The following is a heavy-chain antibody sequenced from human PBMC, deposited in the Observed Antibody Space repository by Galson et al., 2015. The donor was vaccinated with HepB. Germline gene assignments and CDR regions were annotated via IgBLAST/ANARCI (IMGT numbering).Heavy chain of an antibody. V-gene: IGHV1-2*02. Sequence: SVKVSCKASGYTFTGYYMHWVRQAPGQGLEWMGWINPNSGGTNYAQKFQGRVTMTRDTSISTAYMELSRLRSDDTAVYYCARLDGDYATTRGWYFDLWGRGTLVTVSS. D-gene: IGHD4-17*01. CDR2: INPNSGGT. CDR3: ARLDGDYATTRGWYFDL. J-gene: IGHJ2*01. CDR1: GYTFTGYY.